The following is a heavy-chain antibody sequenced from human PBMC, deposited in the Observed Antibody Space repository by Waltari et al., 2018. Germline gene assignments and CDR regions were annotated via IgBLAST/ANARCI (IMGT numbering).Heavy chain of an antibody. Sequence: QLQLQESGPGLLKPSGTLSLTCAVSGDSMSSAYWWSWVRQPPGKGLEWLGQVYYTGKTNYSRAFASRVTISRDTCNEQFSRKVTSATAADTAVYYCARDRGRGLYLDSWGPGTLVTVSP. CDR2: VYYTGKT. V-gene: IGHV4-4*02. J-gene: IGHJ4*02. D-gene: IGHD2-15*01. CDR1: GDSMSSAYW. CDR3: ARDRGRGLYLDS.